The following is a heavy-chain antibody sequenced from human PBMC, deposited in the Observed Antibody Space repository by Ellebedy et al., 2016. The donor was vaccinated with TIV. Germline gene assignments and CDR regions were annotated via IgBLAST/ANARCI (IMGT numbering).Heavy chain of an antibody. Sequence: ASVKVSXXASGYTFTSYAMHWVRQAPGQRLEWMGWSNAGNGNTKYSQEFQGRVTITRDTSASTAYMELSSLRSEDMAVYYCARGRGEAAARCIDYWGQGTLVTVSS. J-gene: IGHJ4*02. CDR2: SNAGNGNT. CDR3: ARGRGEAAARCIDY. CDR1: GYTFTSYA. V-gene: IGHV1-3*02. D-gene: IGHD6-13*01.